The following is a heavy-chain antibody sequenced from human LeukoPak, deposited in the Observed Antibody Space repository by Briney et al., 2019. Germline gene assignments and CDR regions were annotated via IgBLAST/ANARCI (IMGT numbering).Heavy chain of an antibody. CDR2: IYYSGST. CDR3: ARDGPYDSGAFHF. J-gene: IGHJ3*01. CDR1: GGSISSYY. Sequence: SETPSLTCTVSGGSISSYYWSWIRQPPGKGLEWIGYIYYSGSTNYNPSLKSRVTISVDTSKNQFSLKLSSVTAADTAVYYCARDGPYDSGAFHFWGQGTMVTVSS. D-gene: IGHD3-22*01. V-gene: IGHV4-59*01.